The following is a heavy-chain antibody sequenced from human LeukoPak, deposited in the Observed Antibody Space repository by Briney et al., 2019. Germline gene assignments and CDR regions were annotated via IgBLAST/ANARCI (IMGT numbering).Heavy chain of an antibody. V-gene: IGHV1-18*01. J-gene: IGHJ4*02. D-gene: IGHD1-26*01. CDR1: GYTFTNFD. CDR3: AREDPDYVGATAA. CDR2: ISTYNGNT. Sequence: GASVKVSCTTSGYTFTNFDINWVRQAPGQGLEWMGWISTYNGNTNYAQKLQGRVTMTTDTSTSTAYMELRSLRSDDTAVYYCAREDPDYVGATAAWGQGTLVTVSS.